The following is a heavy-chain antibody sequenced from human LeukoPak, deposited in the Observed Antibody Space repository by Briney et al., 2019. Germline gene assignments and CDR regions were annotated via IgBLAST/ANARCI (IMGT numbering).Heavy chain of an antibody. CDR2: IYYTGMS. CDR1: DGSISSYF. D-gene: IGHD2-8*01. J-gene: IGHJ4*02. Sequence: SETLSLTCTVPDGSISSYFWSWIRQPPGKGLEWIGYIYYTGMSNSKPSLKSRVTISMDTSKNQFSLQLSSVTAADTAIYYCARHGRMVIMSKFSTGIDQWGQGTLVTVSS. CDR3: ARHGRMVIMSKFSTGIDQ. V-gene: IGHV4-59*08.